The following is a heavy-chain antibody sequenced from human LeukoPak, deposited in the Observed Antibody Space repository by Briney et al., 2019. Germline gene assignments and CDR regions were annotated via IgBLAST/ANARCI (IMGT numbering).Heavy chain of an antibody. CDR1: GFTFSSYS. CDR3: ARYHSSSWYYNY. Sequence: GGSLRLSCAASGFTFSSYSMNWVRQAPGKGLEWVSSISSSSSYIYYADSVKGRFTTSRDNAKNSLYLQMNSLRAEDTAVYYCARYHSSSWYYNYWGQGTLVTVSS. CDR2: ISSSSSYI. D-gene: IGHD6-13*01. V-gene: IGHV3-21*01. J-gene: IGHJ4*02.